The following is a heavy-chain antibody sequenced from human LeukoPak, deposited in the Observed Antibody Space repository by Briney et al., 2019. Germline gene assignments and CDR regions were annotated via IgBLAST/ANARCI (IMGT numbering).Heavy chain of an antibody. D-gene: IGHD3-3*01. Sequence: PSETLSLTCAVYGGSFSGYYWSWIRQPPGKGLEWIGEINHSGSTNYNPSLKSRVTISVDTSKNQFSLKLSSVTAADTAVYYCARDSITIFGVAMDVWGQGTTVTVSS. CDR2: INHSGST. V-gene: IGHV4-34*01. CDR3: ARDSITIFGVAMDV. CDR1: GGSFSGYY. J-gene: IGHJ6*02.